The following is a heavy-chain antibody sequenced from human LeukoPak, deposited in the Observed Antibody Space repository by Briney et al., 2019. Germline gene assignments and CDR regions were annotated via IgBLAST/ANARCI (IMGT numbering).Heavy chain of an antibody. CDR1: GFTFDDYG. Sequence: GGSLRLSRAASGFTFDDYGMSWVRQAPGKGLEWVSCINWNGGSTGYADSVKGRVTISRDNAKNSLYLQMNSLRAEDTALYYCARGGQQLDDYWGQGTLVTVSS. V-gene: IGHV3-20*04. CDR2: INWNGGST. CDR3: ARGGQQLDDY. J-gene: IGHJ4*02. D-gene: IGHD6-13*01.